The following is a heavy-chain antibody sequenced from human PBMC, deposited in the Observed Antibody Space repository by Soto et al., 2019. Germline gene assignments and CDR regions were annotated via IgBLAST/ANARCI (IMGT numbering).Heavy chain of an antibody. D-gene: IGHD5-12*01. V-gene: IGHV3-49*04. CDR1: GFTFGAYA. J-gene: IGHJ4*02. Sequence: SLRLSCTSSGFTFGAYAMSWVLQAPGKGLEWVGFTRGRAYGGTTEYAASVRGRFTISRDDSRGVTYLQMNSLTTEDTAVYHCARGMYSAYETSHLFFVYSGQGTLVSVAS. CDR2: TRGRAYGGTT. CDR3: ARGMYSAYETSHLFFVY.